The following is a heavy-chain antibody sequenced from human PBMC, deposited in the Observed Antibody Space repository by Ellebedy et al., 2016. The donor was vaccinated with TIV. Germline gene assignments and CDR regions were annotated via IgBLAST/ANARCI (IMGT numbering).Heavy chain of an antibody. J-gene: IGHJ4*02. Sequence: GESLKISCAASGFTFSSSTMNWVRQAPGKGLEWVSSISGPSTYIYYADSVAGRFTISRDNARNSLYLQMSSLRGADTAVCYCARSGGWYYYYFDYWGQGTRVTVSS. CDR1: GFTFSSST. CDR3: ARSGGWYYYYFDY. V-gene: IGHV3-21*01. D-gene: IGHD6-19*01. CDR2: ISGPSTYI.